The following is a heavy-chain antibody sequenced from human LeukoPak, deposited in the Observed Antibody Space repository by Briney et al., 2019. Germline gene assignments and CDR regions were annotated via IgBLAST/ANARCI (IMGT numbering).Heavy chain of an antibody. Sequence: ASVSVSFKASGYTFTVNYMHWVRHAPGQGLGWMGWTNPNSGGTNYKQKFQGRVTMPMDTSISKAYIELSRLRSDDRAVYYCAKDRYYYGSGSPKGYYYYMDDWWDGGTVTAAS. CDR1: GYTFTVNY. V-gene: IGHV1-2*02. D-gene: IGHD3-10*01. CDR3: AKDRYYYGSGSPKGYYYYMDD. CDR2: TNPNSGGT. J-gene: IGHJ6*03.